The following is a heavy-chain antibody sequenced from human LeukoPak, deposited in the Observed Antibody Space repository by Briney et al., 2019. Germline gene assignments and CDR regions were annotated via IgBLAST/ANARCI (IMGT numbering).Heavy chain of an antibody. D-gene: IGHD5-12*01. J-gene: IGHJ4*02. V-gene: IGHV4-59*01. CDR3: ARGNIVATVIDY. CDR2: IYYSGST. CDR1: GGSISSYY. Sequence: PSETLSLTCTVSGGSISSYYWSWIRQPPGKGLEWIEYIYYSGSTNYNPSLKSRVTISVDTSKNQFSLKLSSVTAADTAVYYCARGNIVATVIDYWGQGTLVTVSS.